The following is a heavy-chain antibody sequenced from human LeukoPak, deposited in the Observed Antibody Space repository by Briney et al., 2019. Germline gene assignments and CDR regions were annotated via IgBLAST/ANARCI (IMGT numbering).Heavy chain of an antibody. J-gene: IGHJ4*02. D-gene: IGHD1-26*01. CDR1: GFTFSSYG. V-gene: IGHV3-30*02. CDR3: AKDRKSGSKKVYYFDY. Sequence: GGSLRLSCAASGFTFSSYGMHWVRQAPGKGLEWVAFIRYDGSNKYYADSVKGRFTISRDNSKNTLYLQMNSLRAEDTAVYYWAKDRKSGSKKVYYFDYWGQGTLVTVSS. CDR2: IRYDGSNK.